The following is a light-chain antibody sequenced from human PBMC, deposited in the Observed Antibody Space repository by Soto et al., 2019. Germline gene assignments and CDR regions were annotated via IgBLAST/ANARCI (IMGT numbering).Light chain of an antibody. CDR1: QSVSNN. Sequence: EIIMTQSPATLSVSPGERATLSCRASQSVSNNLAWYQQKPGQAPRLLIYYASTRATGIPARFSGSGSGTEFTLTISSLQSEDFALYDCQQYKNWPPITFGQGTRLEVK. CDR2: YAS. J-gene: IGKJ5*01. CDR3: QQYKNWPPIT. V-gene: IGKV3-15*01.